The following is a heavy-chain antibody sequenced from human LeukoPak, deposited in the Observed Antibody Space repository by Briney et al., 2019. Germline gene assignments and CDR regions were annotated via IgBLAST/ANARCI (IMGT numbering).Heavy chain of an antibody. CDR2: IWYDGTNE. V-gene: IGHV3-33*01. Sequence: GRSLRLFHAACGFTFNIYGLHWVRQAPGEGLEWVAVIWYDGTNEKYADSVKGRFTISRDNSKNTLYLQMNSLRAEDTAVYYCARDFYYGDGYYYGYWGTRAPVTVSS. CDR1: GFTFNIYG. J-gene: IGHJ4*01. D-gene: IGHD3-10*01. CDR3: ARDFYYGDGYYYGY.